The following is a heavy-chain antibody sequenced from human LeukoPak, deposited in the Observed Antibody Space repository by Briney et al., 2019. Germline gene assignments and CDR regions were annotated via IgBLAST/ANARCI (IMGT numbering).Heavy chain of an antibody. CDR2: IKQDGSEK. CDR1: GFTFSSYW. D-gene: IGHD5-12*01. J-gene: IGHJ4*02. V-gene: IGHV3-7*01. CDR3: ARDQKVATISFDY. Sequence: GGSLRLSCAASGFTFSSYWMSWVRQAPGKGLEWVANIKQDGSEKYYVDSVKGRFTISRDNAKNSLYLQMNSLRAEDTAVYYCARDQKVATISFDYWGQGTLVTVSS.